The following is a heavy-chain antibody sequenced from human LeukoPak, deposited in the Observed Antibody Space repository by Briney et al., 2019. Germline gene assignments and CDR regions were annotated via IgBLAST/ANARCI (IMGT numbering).Heavy chain of an antibody. CDR3: ARAPYSGSSVWFDP. Sequence: SGPALVKPTQTLTLTCTFSGFSLSTSGMCVSWIRQPPGKALEWLARIDWDDDKYYSTSLKTRLTISKDTSKNQVVLTMTNMDPVDTATYYCARAPYSGSSVWFDPWGQGTLVTVSS. CDR2: IDWDDDK. D-gene: IGHD6-6*01. V-gene: IGHV2-70*11. CDR1: GFSLSTSGMC. J-gene: IGHJ5*02.